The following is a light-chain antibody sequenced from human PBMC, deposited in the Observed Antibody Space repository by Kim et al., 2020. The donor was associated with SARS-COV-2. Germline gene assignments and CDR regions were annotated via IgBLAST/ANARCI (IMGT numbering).Light chain of an antibody. Sequence: PASVSCSSSQSLGYRDGNMDVNWFHQRPDQSPLRLIYKGADRDSGVPDRFSGSGSGSDFTQQSSRVEAEDVGVYYCMQGTHWPFTFGPGTKVDIK. V-gene: IGKV2-30*01. J-gene: IGKJ3*01. CDR1: QSLGYRDGNMD. CDR3: MQGTHWPFT. CDR2: KGA.